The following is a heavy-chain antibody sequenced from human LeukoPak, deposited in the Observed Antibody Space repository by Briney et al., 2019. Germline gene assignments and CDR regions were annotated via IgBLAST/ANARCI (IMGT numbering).Heavy chain of an antibody. CDR2: ISSSSYI. J-gene: IGHJ4*02. CDR3: AREDYDILTGYYWGYYFDY. Sequence: PGGSLRLSCAASGFTFSSYSMNWVRQAPGKGLEWVSSISSSSYIYYADSVKGRFTISRDNAKNSLYLQMNSLRAEDTAVYYCAREDYDILTGYYWGYYFDYWGQGTLVTVSS. D-gene: IGHD3-9*01. CDR1: GFTFSSYS. V-gene: IGHV3-21*01.